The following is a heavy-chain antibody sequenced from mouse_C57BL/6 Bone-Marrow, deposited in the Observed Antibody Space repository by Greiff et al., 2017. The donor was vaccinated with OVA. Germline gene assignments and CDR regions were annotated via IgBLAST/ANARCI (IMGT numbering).Heavy chain of an antibody. CDR3: ARRRGGLDY. D-gene: IGHD1-1*02. CDR1: GYAFTNYL. V-gene: IGHV1-54*01. Sequence: VQLQQSGAELVRPGTSVKVSCKASGYAFTNYLIEWVKQRPGQGLEWIGVINPGSGGTNYNEKFKGKATLTADKSSSTAYMQLSSLTSEDSAVYFCARRRGGLDYWGQGTTLTVSS. CDR2: INPGSGGT. J-gene: IGHJ2*01.